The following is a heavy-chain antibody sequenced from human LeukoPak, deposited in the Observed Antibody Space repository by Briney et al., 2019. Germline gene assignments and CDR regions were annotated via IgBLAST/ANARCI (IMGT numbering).Heavy chain of an antibody. CDR2: ISSSSTYI. CDR3: ARDSSSPYWYFNL. CDR1: GFTFSSYS. V-gene: IGHV3-21*01. D-gene: IGHD6-6*01. J-gene: IGHJ2*01. Sequence: GGSLRLSCAASGFTFSSYSMNWVRQAPGKGLEWVSSISSSSTYIYYADSVKGRFTISRDNAKNSLYLQMNSLGAEDTAVYYCARDSSSPYWYFNLWGRGTLVTVSS.